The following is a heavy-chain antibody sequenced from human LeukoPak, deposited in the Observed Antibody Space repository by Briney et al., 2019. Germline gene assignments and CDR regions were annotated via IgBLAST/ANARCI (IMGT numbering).Heavy chain of an antibody. Sequence: SETLSLTCTVSGGSISSYYWSWIRQPPGKGLEWIGYIYTSGSTNYNPSLKSRVTISVDTSKNQFSLKLSSVTAADTAVYYCARHSRLNTAMDPFDYWGQGTLVTVSS. V-gene: IGHV4-4*09. CDR1: GGSISSYY. J-gene: IGHJ4*02. D-gene: IGHD5-18*01. CDR2: IYTSGST. CDR3: ARHSRLNTAMDPFDY.